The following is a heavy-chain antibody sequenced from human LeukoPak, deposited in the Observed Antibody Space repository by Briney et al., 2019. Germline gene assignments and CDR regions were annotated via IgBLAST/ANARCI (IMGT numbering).Heavy chain of an antibody. CDR3: AKDHRWFGELLYYFDY. D-gene: IGHD3-10*01. V-gene: IGHV3-7*01. Sequence: GGSLRLSCAASGFIFSSHWMSWVRQAPGKGLEWVASIKEDGSEKSYMDSVKGRFTISRDNSKNTLYLQMNSLRAEDTAVYYCAKDHRWFGELLYYFDYWGQGTLVTVSS. CDR1: GFIFSSHW. CDR2: IKEDGSEK. J-gene: IGHJ4*02.